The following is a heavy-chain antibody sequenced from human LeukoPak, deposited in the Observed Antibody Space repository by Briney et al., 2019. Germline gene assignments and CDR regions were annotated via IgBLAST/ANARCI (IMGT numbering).Heavy chain of an antibody. D-gene: IGHD3-3*01. Sequence: NPSQTLSLTCTVSGGSISSGDYYWSWIRQPPGKGLEWIGYIYYSGSTYYNPSLKSRVTISVDTSKNQFSLKLSSVTAADTAVYYCARSKSFYDFWSGYYTGYDYWGQGTLVTVSS. J-gene: IGHJ4*02. V-gene: IGHV4-30-4*01. CDR1: GGSISSGDYY. CDR2: IYYSGST. CDR3: ARSKSFYDFWSGYYTGYDY.